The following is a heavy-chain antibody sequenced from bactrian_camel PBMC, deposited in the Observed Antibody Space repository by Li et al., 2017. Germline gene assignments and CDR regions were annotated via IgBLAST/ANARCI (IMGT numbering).Heavy chain of an antibody. CDR3: AKAHGGSYEYNH. V-gene: IGHV3S1*01. D-gene: IGHD2*01. J-gene: IGHJ4*01. CDR2: INSGNGGR. Sequence: HVQLVESGGGLVQAGGTLSHSCTGSGFTFSGYGMSWVRQPPGKGLEWVAINSGNGGRYYADSVKGRFTISRDNAKTTLYLQLNSLKTEDTAMYYCAKAHGGSYEYNHWGQGTQVTVS. CDR1: GFTFSGYG.